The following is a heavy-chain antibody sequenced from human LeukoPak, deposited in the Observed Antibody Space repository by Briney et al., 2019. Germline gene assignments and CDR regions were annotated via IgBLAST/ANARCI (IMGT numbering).Heavy chain of an antibody. Sequence: PGGSLRLSCAASGYTFSDCYMNWIRQAPGKGLERVSYDSCGSTYTNYADSVKGRFTVSRDNAKNSLSLQMSSLRAEDTAVYYCARSPYESGTPPTRLEDWGQGTLVTVSS. D-gene: IGHD3-10*01. CDR2: DSCGSTYT. V-gene: IGHV3-11*03. CDR1: GYTFSDCY. J-gene: IGHJ4*02. CDR3: ARSPYESGTPPTRLED.